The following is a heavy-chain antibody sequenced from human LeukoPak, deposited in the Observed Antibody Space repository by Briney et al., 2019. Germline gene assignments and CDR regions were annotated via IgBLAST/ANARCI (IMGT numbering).Heavy chain of an antibody. CDR2: INHSGST. CDR3: ARKSGSKGPFPETRFDY. J-gene: IGHJ4*02. Sequence: PAETLSLTCAVYGGSFSGYYWRWIRQPPGKGLEWMGEINHSGSTKYNPSLKRRGTISVGTYKNQFSLKLISVTRADKAVYYCARKSGSKGPFPETRFDYWGQGTVVTVSS. CDR1: GGSFSGYY. V-gene: IGHV4-34*01. D-gene: IGHD2-21*01.